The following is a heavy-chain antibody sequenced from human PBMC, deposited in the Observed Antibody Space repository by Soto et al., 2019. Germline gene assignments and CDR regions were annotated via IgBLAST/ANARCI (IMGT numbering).Heavy chain of an antibody. CDR1: GFTFSSYA. V-gene: IGHV3-23*01. CDR3: AKDLVGQVSPGNFDY. CDR2: ISGSGGST. J-gene: IGHJ4*02. Sequence: GSLRLSCAASGFTFSSYAMSWVRQAPGKGLEWVSAISGSGGSTYYADSVKGRFTISRDNSKNTLYLQMNSLRAEDTAVYYCAKDLVGQVSPGNFDYWGQGTLVTVSS. D-gene: IGHD2-15*01.